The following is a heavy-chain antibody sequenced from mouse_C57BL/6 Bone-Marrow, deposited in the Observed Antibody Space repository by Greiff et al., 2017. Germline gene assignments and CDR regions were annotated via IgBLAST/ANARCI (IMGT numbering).Heavy chain of an antibody. Sequence: EVKLQQSGPELVKPGASVKISCKASGYTFTDYYMNWVKQSHGKSLEWIGDINPNNGGTSYNQKFKGKATLTVDKSSSTAYMELRSLTSEDSAVYYCARGPYYYGSRIDYWGQGTTLTVSS. CDR1: GYTFTDYY. CDR3: ARGPYYYGSRIDY. CDR2: INPNNGGT. D-gene: IGHD1-1*01. J-gene: IGHJ2*01. V-gene: IGHV1-26*01.